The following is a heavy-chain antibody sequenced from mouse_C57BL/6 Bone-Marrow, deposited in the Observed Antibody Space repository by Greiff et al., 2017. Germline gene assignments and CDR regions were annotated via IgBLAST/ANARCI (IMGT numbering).Heavy chain of an antibody. V-gene: IGHV1-82*01. CDR3: ARYYDERGYYAMDY. Sequence: QVQLQQSGPELVKPGASVKISCKASGYAFSSSWMNWVKQRPGQGLEWIGRIYPGDGDTNYNGKFKGKATLTVDKSSSTAYMELRSLTSEDSAVYYCARYYDERGYYAMDYWGQGTSVTVSS. CDR2: IYPGDGDT. D-gene: IGHD2-4*01. CDR1: GYAFSSSW. J-gene: IGHJ4*01.